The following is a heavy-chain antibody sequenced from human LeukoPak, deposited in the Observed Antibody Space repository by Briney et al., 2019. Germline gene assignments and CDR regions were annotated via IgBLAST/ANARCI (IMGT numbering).Heavy chain of an antibody. D-gene: IGHD6-19*01. V-gene: IGHV3-21*01. J-gene: IGHJ4*02. CDR3: ARDREAVAGPFDY. Sequence: PGGSLRLSCAASGFTFSSYSMNWVRQAPGKGLEWVPSISSSSSYIYYADSVKGRFTISRDNAKNSLYLQMNSLRAEDTAVHYCARDREAVAGPFDYWGQGTLVTVSS. CDR1: GFTFSSYS. CDR2: ISSSSSYI.